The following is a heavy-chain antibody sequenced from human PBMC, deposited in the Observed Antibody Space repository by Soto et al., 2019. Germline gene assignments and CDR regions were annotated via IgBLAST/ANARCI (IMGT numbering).Heavy chain of an antibody. CDR1: GFTVSSTY. CDR2: IYCGGST. V-gene: IGHV3-53*01. Sequence: EVQLVESGGGLIQPGGSLRLSCAASGFTVSSTYMSWVRQAPGKGLEWVSVIYCGGSTFYADSVKGRFTISRDNSKNTLYLHMNSLRAEDTSVYYCAKMYSGSSPLQYWGQGTLVTVSS. J-gene: IGHJ4*02. D-gene: IGHD1-26*01. CDR3: AKMYSGSSPLQY.